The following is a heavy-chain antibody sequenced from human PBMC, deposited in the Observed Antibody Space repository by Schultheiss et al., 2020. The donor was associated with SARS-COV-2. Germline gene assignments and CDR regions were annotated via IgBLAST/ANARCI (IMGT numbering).Heavy chain of an antibody. CDR1: GYTFTAYY. V-gene: IGHV1-2*04. CDR3: ARSPLAYYYYYGMDV. Sequence: ASGYTFTAYYLHWVRQAPGQGLEWMGWINPNSGGTNYAQKFQGWVTMTRDTSISTAYMELSRLRSDDTAVYYCARSPLAYYYYYGMDVWGQGTTVTVSS. J-gene: IGHJ6*02. CDR2: INPNSGGT.